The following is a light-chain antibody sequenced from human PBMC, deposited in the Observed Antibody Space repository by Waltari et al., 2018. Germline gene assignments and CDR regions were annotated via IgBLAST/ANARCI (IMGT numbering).Light chain of an antibody. CDR1: QSLLYSSNNKNY. V-gene: IGKV4-1*01. J-gene: IGKJ1*01. Sequence: DIVMTQSTDSLAVSLGERATINCKSRQSLLYSSNNKNYLAWYQQKPGQPPRLLISWASTRESGVPDRFSGGGSGTDFTLTISSLQAEDVAVYYCQQYYSSRTFGQGTKVEIK. CDR2: WAS. CDR3: QQYYSSRT.